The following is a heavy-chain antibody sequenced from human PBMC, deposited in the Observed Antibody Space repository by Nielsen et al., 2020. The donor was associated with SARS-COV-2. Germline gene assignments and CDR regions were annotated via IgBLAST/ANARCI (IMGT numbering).Heavy chain of an antibody. CDR2: IYYSGST. V-gene: IGHV4-39*07. J-gene: IGHJ4*02. D-gene: IGHD3-9*01. CDR1: GGSIISSTYY. CDR3: ASLDDILTGPFDY. Sequence: SETLSLTCTVSGGSIISSTYYWGWIRQPPGKGLEWIGSIYYSGSTYYNPSLKSRVTISVDTSKNQFSLKLSSVTAADTAVYYCASLDDILTGPFDYWGQGTLVTVSS.